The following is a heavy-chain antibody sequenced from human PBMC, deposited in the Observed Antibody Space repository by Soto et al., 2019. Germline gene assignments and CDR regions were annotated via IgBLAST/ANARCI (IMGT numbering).Heavy chain of an antibody. CDR1: GGSFSGYY. CDR3: AITDYYDSSGYYLDY. CDR2: INHSGST. V-gene: IGHV4-34*01. Sequence: SETLSLTCAVYGGSFSGYYWSWIRQPPGKGLEWIGEINHSGSTNYNPSLKSRVTISVDTSKNKFSLKLSSVTAADTAVYYCAITDYYDSSGYYLDYWGQGTLVTVSS. D-gene: IGHD3-22*01. J-gene: IGHJ4*02.